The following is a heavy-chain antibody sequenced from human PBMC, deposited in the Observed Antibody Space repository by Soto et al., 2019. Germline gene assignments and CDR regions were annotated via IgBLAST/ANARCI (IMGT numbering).Heavy chain of an antibody. V-gene: IGHV3-66*01. D-gene: IGHD2-21*02. CDR3: ARVDGGNSG. Sequence: EVQLAESGGGLVQPGGSLRLSCAASGFSVSYNYMSWVRQTPGKGLEWVSVIHRAGSTYYADSVKGRFTISRDTSKNTVYLQMNSLRVDDTAVYYCARVDGGNSGWGQGTLVTVS. CDR1: GFSVSYNY. CDR2: IHRAGST. J-gene: IGHJ4*02.